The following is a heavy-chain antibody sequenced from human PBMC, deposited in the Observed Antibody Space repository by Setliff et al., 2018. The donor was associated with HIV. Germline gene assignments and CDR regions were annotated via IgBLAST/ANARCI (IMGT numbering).Heavy chain of an antibody. CDR1: GFTSRYPFSSYG. CDR3: GRERTGFYIEE. Sequence: GGSLRLSCAASGFTSRYPFSSYGMSWVRQAPGKGLEWLAVISNTAATTYYADSVKGRFTISRDNSKNILYLQMNSLRVEDTALYYCGRERTGFYIEEWGQGTMVTVSS. V-gene: IGHV3-23*01. D-gene: IGHD1-1*01. J-gene: IGHJ4*02. CDR2: ISNTAATT.